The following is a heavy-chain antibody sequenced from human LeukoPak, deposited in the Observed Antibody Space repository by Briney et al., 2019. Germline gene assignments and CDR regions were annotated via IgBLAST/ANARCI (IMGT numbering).Heavy chain of an antibody. CDR2: IYYSGST. CDR3: ARLQYSAYDSGSDY. J-gene: IGHJ4*02. CDR1: GGSIRSSNYY. V-gene: IGHV4-39*01. Sequence: TSETLSLTCTVSGGSIRSSNYYWGWIRQPPGKGLEWIGSIYYSGSTYYNPSLKSRVTISVDTSKNQFSLKLTSVTAADTAVYYCARLQYSAYDSGSDYWGQETLVTVSS. D-gene: IGHD5-12*01.